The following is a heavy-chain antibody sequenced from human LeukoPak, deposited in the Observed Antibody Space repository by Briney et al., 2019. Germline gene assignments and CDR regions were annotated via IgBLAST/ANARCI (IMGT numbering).Heavy chain of an antibody. V-gene: IGHV4-39*01. CDR2: IYFSGNV. J-gene: IGHJ5*02. CDR3: ARSSSGVWLPQSGWFDP. CDR1: GGSISDSSYY. Sequence: SETLSLTCTVSGGSISDSSYYWGWIRQPPGQGLEWIGSIYFSGNVYYNPSLRSRVTISDDTSKNQFSLKLSSVTAADTAVYYCARSSSGVWLPQSGWFDPWGQGTLVTVSS. D-gene: IGHD6-19*01.